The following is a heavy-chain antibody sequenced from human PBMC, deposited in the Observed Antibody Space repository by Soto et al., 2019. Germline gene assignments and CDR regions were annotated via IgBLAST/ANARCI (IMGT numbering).Heavy chain of an antibody. Sequence: GESLKISCKGSGYNFPNYWIGWVRQMPGKGLEWMGVIYPGDSDPRYSPSFQGQVTISADKSISTAYLQWSSLKASDTAMYYCARHWVVATIEGYYYYAMDVWGQGTTVTVSS. CDR3: ARHWVVATIEGYYYYAMDV. V-gene: IGHV5-51*01. CDR1: GYNFPNYW. J-gene: IGHJ6*02. CDR2: IYPGDSDP. D-gene: IGHD5-12*01.